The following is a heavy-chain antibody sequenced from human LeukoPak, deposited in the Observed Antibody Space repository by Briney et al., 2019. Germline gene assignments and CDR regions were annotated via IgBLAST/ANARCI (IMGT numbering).Heavy chain of an antibody. V-gene: IGHV3-23*01. CDR1: GFTFSTYG. CDR2: ISGSGGST. CDR3: AKTADSSGYTACDY. D-gene: IGHD3-22*01. J-gene: IGHJ4*02. Sequence: GGTLRLSCAASGFTFSTYGMSWVRQAPGKGLEWVSAISGSGGSTYYADSAKGRFTISRDNSKNTLYLQMNSLRAEDTAVYYCAKTADSSGYTACDYWGQGTLVTVSS.